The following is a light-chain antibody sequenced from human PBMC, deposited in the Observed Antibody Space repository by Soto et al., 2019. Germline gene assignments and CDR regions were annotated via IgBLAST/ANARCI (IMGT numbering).Light chain of an antibody. V-gene: IGKV1-9*01. CDR3: QQVNVYPST. CDR2: DAS. J-gene: IGKJ4*01. CDR1: QGISSY. Sequence: IQLTQSPSSLSASVGDRVTITCRASQGISSYLGWYQKKPGKDPNLLIYDASTLHSGVPSRFSGGGSGTDFNLTISRLQTEDFATYECQQVNVYPSTFGGWTKVDIK.